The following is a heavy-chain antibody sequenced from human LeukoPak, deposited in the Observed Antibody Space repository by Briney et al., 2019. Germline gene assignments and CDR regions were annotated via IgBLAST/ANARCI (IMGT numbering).Heavy chain of an antibody. V-gene: IGHV4-59*08. CDR1: GGSISSYY. CDR2: IYYSGST. D-gene: IGHD4-17*01. J-gene: IGHJ2*01. Sequence: SETLSLTCTVSGGSISSYYWSWIRQPPGKGLEWIGYIYYSGSTNYNPSLKSRVTISVDTSKNQFSLKLSSVTAADTAVYYCARMFNDYGDPRYFDLWGRGTLVTVSS. CDR3: ARMFNDYGDPRYFDL.